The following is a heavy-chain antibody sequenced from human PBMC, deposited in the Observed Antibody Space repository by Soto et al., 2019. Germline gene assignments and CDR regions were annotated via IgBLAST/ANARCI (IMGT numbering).Heavy chain of an antibody. CDR3: ATYGYNGNPLDF. D-gene: IGHD5-12*01. CDR2: IYYDGST. V-gene: IGHV4-39*01. J-gene: IGHJ5*01. CDR1: GGSISSTIYY. Sequence: PSETLSLTCTVSGGSISSTIYYWGWIRQPPGKGLEWIGSIYYDGSTYYNPSLKSRVTISVDTSKNQFSLKLSSVTAADTAVYYCATYGYNGNPLDFWGHGTLVTVSS.